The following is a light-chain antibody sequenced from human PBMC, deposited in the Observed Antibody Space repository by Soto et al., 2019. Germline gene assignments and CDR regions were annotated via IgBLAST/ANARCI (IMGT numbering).Light chain of an antibody. V-gene: IGLV1-51*01. Sequence: QSVLTQPPSVSAAPGQKVTISCSGSSSNIGNNYVSWYQQLPGTAPKLLIYDNNNRPSGIPDRFSGSTSGTSATLGITGLQTGEEEVYYCGTWDSSLSAVVFGGGTKLTVL. CDR1: SSNIGNNY. CDR2: DNN. J-gene: IGLJ2*01. CDR3: GTWDSSLSAVV.